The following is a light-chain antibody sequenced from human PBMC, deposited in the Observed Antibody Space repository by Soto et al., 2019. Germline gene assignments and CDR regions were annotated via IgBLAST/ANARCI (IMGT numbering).Light chain of an antibody. CDR2: ATS. J-gene: IGKJ3*01. V-gene: IGKV1-12*01. CDR1: QGISNW. Sequence: DIQMTQSPASVSASVGDRVTIPCRAIQGISNWLAWYQQKPGKPPKLLIYATSNLQSGVPSRFSGSGSGTDFTLTISSRQPEDCAAYYCQQSSSCPRTFGPGTKVDIK. CDR3: QQSSSCPRT.